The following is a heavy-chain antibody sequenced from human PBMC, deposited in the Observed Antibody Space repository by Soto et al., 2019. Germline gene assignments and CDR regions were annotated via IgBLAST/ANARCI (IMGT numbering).Heavy chain of an antibody. J-gene: IGHJ6*02. CDR1: GGTFGNSA. V-gene: IGHV1-69*12. D-gene: IGHD2-15*01. CDR2: IIPIFSTP. CDR3: ARDKDRQQLGGNYYYGIDV. Sequence: QVQLVQSGAEVKKPGSSVTVSCKASGGTFGNSAISWVRQAPGQGLEWMGGIIPIFSTPDYAQKFQGRVTMTADESTTTAYMELTSLKSEDTDVYYCARDKDRQQLGGNYYYGIDVWGQGTTVTVSS.